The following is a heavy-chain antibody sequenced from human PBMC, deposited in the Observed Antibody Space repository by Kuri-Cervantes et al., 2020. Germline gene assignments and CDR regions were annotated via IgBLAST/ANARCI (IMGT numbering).Heavy chain of an antibody. Sequence: GGSLRLSCAASGFTFSSYSMNWVRQAPGKGLEWVSYISSSSSTIYYADSVKGRFTISRDNSKNTLYLQMNSLRAEDTAVYYCARDRGTTDYYYMDVWGKGTTVTVSS. CDR2: ISSSSSTI. CDR1: GFTFSSYS. V-gene: IGHV3-48*01. J-gene: IGHJ6*03. D-gene: IGHD1-7*01. CDR3: ARDRGTTDYYYMDV.